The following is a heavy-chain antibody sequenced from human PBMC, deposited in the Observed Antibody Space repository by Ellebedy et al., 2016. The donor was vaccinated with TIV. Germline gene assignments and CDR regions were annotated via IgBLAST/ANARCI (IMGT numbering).Heavy chain of an antibody. Sequence: GGSLRLSXAASGFTFSSYSMNWVRQAPGKGLEWVSYISSSSSTIYYADSVKGRFTISRDQSKKMIYLQMNSLRVDDTAIYYCARTFQSYYFDYWGQGTLVTVSP. J-gene: IGHJ4*02. CDR2: ISSSSSTI. CDR1: GFTFSSYS. V-gene: IGHV3-48*01. D-gene: IGHD3-3*02. CDR3: ARTFQSYYFDY.